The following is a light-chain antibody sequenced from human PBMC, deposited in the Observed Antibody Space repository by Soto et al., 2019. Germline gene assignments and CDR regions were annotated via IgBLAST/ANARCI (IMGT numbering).Light chain of an antibody. CDR1: SSNIGSNT. J-gene: IGLJ2*01. V-gene: IGLV1-44*01. Sequence: QSVLTQPPSASGTPGQRVTISCSGSSSNIGSNTVNWYQHLPGTAPKLLIYTNSHRPSGVPDRFSASTSGASASLAISWLHPADEADYYYAASDASLNGPVFGGGTKLTVL. CDR2: TNS. CDR3: AASDASLNGPV.